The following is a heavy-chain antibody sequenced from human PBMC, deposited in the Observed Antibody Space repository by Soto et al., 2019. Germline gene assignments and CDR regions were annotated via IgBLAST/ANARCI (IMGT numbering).Heavy chain of an antibody. Sequence: QITLNESGPTVVRPTETLTLTCRFSGFSLTTSGVGVGWVRQSPGKAPEWLALIYWDDDKRYSESLKSRLTIPKGTSKNQVVLTVANLDPTDTATYYCAHRVLRTVFGLVTTTAIYFDFWGQGTPVAVSS. D-gene: IGHD3-3*01. V-gene: IGHV2-5*02. CDR3: AHRVLRTVFGLVTTTAIYFDF. CDR2: IYWDDDK. J-gene: IGHJ4*02. CDR1: GFSLTTSGVG.